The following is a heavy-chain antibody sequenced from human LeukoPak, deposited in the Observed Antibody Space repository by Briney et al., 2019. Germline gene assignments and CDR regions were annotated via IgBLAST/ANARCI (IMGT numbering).Heavy chain of an antibody. Sequence: ASVKVSCKASGYTFTSYYMHWVRQAPGQGLEWMGWISAYNGNTNYAQKLQGRVTMTTDTSTSTAYMELRSLRSDDTAVYYCARVSEETGSDYWGQGTLVTVSS. CDR3: ARVSEETGSDY. D-gene: IGHD3-10*01. V-gene: IGHV1-18*04. J-gene: IGHJ4*02. CDR2: ISAYNGNT. CDR1: GYTFTSYY.